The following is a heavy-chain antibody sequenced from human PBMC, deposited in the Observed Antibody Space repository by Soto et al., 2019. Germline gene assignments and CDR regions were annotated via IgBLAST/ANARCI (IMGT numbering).Heavy chain of an antibody. J-gene: IGHJ3*02. CDR2: IYSGGST. V-gene: IGHV3-53*04. CDR3: ARKYLYCSGGSCYSDAFDI. D-gene: IGHD2-15*01. CDR1: GVTVSSNY. Sequence: GGSLRLSCAASGVTVSSNYMSWVRQAPGKGLEWVSVIYSGGSTYYADSVKGRFTISRHNSKNTLYLQMNSLRAEDTAVYYCARKYLYCSGGSCYSDAFDIWGQGTMVTVSS.